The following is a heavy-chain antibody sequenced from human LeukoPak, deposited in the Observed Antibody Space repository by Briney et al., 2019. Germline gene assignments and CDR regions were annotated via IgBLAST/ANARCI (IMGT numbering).Heavy chain of an antibody. D-gene: IGHD3-22*01. V-gene: IGHV4-39*01. Sequence: SETLSLTCTVSGGSISSSSYHWGWIRQPPGKGLEWIGTIYYGGSTYYNPSLKSRVTISVDTSKKQFSLKLTSVTAADAAVYYCARLGDYYDSSGYFDAFDIWGQGTTVTVFS. CDR2: IYYGGST. CDR1: GGSISSSSYH. J-gene: IGHJ3*02. CDR3: ARLGDYYDSSGYFDAFDI.